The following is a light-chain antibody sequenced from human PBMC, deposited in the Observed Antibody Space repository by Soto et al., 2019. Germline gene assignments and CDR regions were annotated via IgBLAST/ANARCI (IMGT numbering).Light chain of an antibody. J-gene: IGKJ3*01. CDR1: QSLLHSNGYNY. CDR2: LGS. V-gene: IGKV2-28*01. CDR3: MQPLQPFFP. Sequence: DIVMTQSPLSLPVTPGEPASISCRSSQSLLHSNGYNYVDWYLQKPGQSPQLLIYLGSNRSSGVPDRFSGSGSGTDLTLKISRGEAEDVGVYYCMQPLQPFFPFAPGPKVDI.